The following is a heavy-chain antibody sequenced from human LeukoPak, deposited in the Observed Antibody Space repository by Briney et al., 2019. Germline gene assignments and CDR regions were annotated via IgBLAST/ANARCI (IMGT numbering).Heavy chain of an antibody. CDR1: GGSISSYY. V-gene: IGHV4-4*07. CDR3: ASQVPAAMGHWYFDL. D-gene: IGHD2-2*01. Sequence: SETLSPTCTVSGGSISSYYWSWIRQPAGKGLEWIGRIYTSGSTNYNPSLKSRVTISEDTSKNQFSLKLSSVTAADTAVYYCASQVPAAMGHWYFDLWGRGTLVTVSS. J-gene: IGHJ2*01. CDR2: IYTSGST.